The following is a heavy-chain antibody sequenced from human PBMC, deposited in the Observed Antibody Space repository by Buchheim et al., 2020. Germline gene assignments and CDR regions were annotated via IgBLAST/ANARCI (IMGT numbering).Heavy chain of an antibody. CDR3: AREGPTLYYYDSSGYAPLRWFDP. CDR1: GGTFSSYA. Sequence: QVQLVQSGAEVKKPGSSVKVSCKASGGTFSSYAISWVRQAPGQGLEWMGGIIPIFGTANYAQKFQGRVTITADESTRPAYMELSSLRSEDTAVYYCAREGPTLYYYDSSGYAPLRWFDPWGQGTL. D-gene: IGHD3-22*01. V-gene: IGHV1-69*01. CDR2: IIPIFGTA. J-gene: IGHJ5*02.